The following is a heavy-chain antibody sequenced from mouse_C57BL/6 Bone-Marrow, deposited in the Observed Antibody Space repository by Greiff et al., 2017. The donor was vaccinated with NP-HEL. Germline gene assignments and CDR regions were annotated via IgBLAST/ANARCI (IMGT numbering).Heavy chain of an antibody. CDR1: GYTFTGYW. V-gene: IGHV1-9*01. J-gene: IGHJ4*01. CDR3: ARGGMITTLYYYAMDY. CDR2: ILPGSGST. D-gene: IGHD2-4*01. Sequence: VQLQQSGAELMKPGASVKLSCKATGYTFTGYWIEWVKQRPGHGLEWIGEILPGSGSTNYNEKFKGKATFTADTSSNTAYMQLSSLTTEDSAIYYCARGGMITTLYYYAMDYWGQGTSVTVSS.